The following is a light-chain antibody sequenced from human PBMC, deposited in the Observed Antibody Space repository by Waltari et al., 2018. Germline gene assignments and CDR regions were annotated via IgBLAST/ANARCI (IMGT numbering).Light chain of an antibody. J-gene: IGLJ2*01. CDR1: NLRTYY. V-gene: IGLV3-19*01. CDR3: HSRDSSGDVL. Sequence: SSELTQDPGVSVALGPTVQITCPGDNLRTYYDSWFQQKPGQAPALVIDGKTTRPAGIPERFSASSSGSTASLTIIGAQAEDEADYYCHSRDSSGDVLIGGGTKLTVL. CDR2: GKT.